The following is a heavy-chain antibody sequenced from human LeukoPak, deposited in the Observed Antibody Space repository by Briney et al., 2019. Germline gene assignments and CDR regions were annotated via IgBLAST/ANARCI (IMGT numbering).Heavy chain of an antibody. D-gene: IGHD3-16*01. V-gene: IGHV4-4*07. Sequence: SETLSLTCTVSSGSINSFYWGWVRQPAGRGLEWIGRIYTTGKTDYNPSLKSRLTMSVDTSKRQFSLNLRSVTAADTAIYYCARHGYTASHYFLDFWSQGTLVTVSS. CDR3: ARHGYTASHYFLDF. CDR1: SGSINSFY. J-gene: IGHJ4*02. CDR2: IYTTGKT.